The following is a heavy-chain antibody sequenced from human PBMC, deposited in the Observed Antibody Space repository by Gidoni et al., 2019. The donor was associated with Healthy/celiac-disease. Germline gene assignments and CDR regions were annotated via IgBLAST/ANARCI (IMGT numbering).Heavy chain of an antibody. V-gene: IGHV4-39*07. Sequence: QLQLQESGPGLVKPSETLSPTCTVSVASISSSSYYCGWIRQPPGKGLVWIGGIYYSGSTYYNPSHKSRVTISIDTSKNQFSLKLSSVTAADTAVYYCARDKGTCSGGSCYGGGWFDPWGQGTLVTVSS. CDR2: IYYSGST. J-gene: IGHJ5*02. CDR1: VASISSSSYY. CDR3: ARDKGTCSGGSCYGGGWFDP. D-gene: IGHD2-15*01.